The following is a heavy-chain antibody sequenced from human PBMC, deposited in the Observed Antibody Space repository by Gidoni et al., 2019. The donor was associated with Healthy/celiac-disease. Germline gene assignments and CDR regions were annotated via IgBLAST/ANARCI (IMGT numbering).Heavy chain of an antibody. Sequence: VRQAPGQGLEWMGWINPNSGGTNYAQKFQGWVTMTRDTSISTAYMELSRLRSDDTAVYYCAPTINTSAFDPWGQGTLVTVSS. CDR2: INPNSGGT. V-gene: IGHV1-2*04. J-gene: IGHJ5*02. CDR3: APTINTSAFDP.